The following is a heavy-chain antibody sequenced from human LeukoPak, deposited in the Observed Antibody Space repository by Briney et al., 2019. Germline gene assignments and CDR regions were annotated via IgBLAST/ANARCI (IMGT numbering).Heavy chain of an antibody. CDR2: ISGSGITT. Sequence: GESLRLSCAASRFTFSSYAMNWVRQAPGKGLEWVSVISGSGITTYYADSVKGRFTISRDNSKNTLYLQMDSLRAEDTAVYYCAKDRTGYYDTSPDFDYWGQGTLVTVSS. V-gene: IGHV3-23*01. J-gene: IGHJ4*02. CDR1: RFTFSSYA. CDR3: AKDRTGYYDTSPDFDY. D-gene: IGHD3/OR15-3a*01.